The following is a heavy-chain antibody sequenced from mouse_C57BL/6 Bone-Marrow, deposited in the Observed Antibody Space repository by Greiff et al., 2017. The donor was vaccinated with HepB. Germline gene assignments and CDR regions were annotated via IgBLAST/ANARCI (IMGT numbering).Heavy chain of an antibody. CDR2: IDPNSGGT. D-gene: IGHD2-5*01. J-gene: IGHJ4*01. CDR3: ARARDYYSNLYAMDY. CDR1: GYTFTSYW. Sequence: QQSCKASGYTFTSYWMPWVKQRPGRGLEWIGRIDPNSGGTKYNEKFKSKATLTVDKPSSTAYMQLSSLTSADSAVYYCARARDYYSNLYAMDYWGQGTSVTVSS. V-gene: IGHV1-72*01.